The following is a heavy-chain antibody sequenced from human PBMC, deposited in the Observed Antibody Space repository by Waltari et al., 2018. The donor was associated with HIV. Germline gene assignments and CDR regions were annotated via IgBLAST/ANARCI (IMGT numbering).Heavy chain of an antibody. V-gene: IGHV4-39*01. CDR3: ARRWMGRASDRSYGRDV. Sequence: QLQLQESGPGLVKPSETLSPTCTVSGGSVSSSSYYWSWIRQPPGKGLEWIGSIHYTGTTYYNPTLKSRVTISGDTSKKQFSLMLTSVTAADTAVYSCARRWMGRASDRSYGRDVWGQGTTVTVS. D-gene: IGHD5-12*01. CDR1: GGSVSSSSYY. CDR2: IHYTGTT. J-gene: IGHJ6*02.